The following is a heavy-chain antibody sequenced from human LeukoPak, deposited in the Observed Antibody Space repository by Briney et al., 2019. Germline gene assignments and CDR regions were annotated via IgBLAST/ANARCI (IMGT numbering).Heavy chain of an antibody. CDR3: ARARFTTVAYFGQL. D-gene: IGHD4-23*01. CDR2: INPNSGGT. V-gene: IGHV1-2*02. CDR1: GYTFTGYY. J-gene: IGHJ1*01. Sequence: GASVKVSCKASGYTFTGYYMHWVRQAPGQGLEWMGWINPNSGGTNYAQKFQGRVTMTRDTSISTAYMELSRLRSDDTAVYYCARARFTTVAYFGQLWGQGTLVTVSS.